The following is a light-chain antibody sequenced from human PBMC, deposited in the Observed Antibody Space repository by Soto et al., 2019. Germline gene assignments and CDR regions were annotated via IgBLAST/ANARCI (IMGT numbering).Light chain of an antibody. V-gene: IGKV3D-15*01. CDR3: QQYNNWPPLT. CDR1: QNIDNN. CDR2: GAS. Sequence: EIVTTQSPATLSVSPGDRVTLSCRASQNIDNNLAWYQQRPGQPPRLLIYGASTRANGIPARFSGSGSGTEFTLTISSLQSEDFAVYRCQQYNNWPPLTFGGGTKVEIK. J-gene: IGKJ4*01.